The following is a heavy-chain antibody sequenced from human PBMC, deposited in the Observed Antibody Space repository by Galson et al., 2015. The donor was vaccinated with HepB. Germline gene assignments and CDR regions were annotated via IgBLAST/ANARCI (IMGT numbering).Heavy chain of an antibody. Sequence: QSGAEVKKPGESLRISCQGSGYNFTNYWVTWVRQMPGEGLEWMGKIDPVDSYTNYSPSFQGHVTIPPDKSISTAYLRWSSLKASDTAMYYCARQAIGYSSRGDGFDLWGQGTLVTLSS. J-gene: IGHJ3*01. V-gene: IGHV5-10-1*01. CDR1: GYNFTNYW. CDR3: ARQAIGYSSRGDGFDL. D-gene: IGHD6-19*01. CDR2: IDPVDSYT.